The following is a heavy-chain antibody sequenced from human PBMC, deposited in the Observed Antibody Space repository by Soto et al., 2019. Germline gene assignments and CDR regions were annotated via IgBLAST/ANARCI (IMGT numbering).Heavy chain of an antibody. Sequence: SLSLTCTASGFAFSSYAMHWVRQAPGKGLEWVAVISYDGSNKYYADSVKGRFTISRDNSRNTLYLQMNNLRAEDTALYYCAKPFVPSITDRPPLFDYSARGTLVTVSS. CDR1: GFAFSSYA. CDR2: ISYDGSNK. V-gene: IGHV3-30-3*02. D-gene: IGHD6-6*01. J-gene: IGHJ4*02. CDR3: AKPFVPSITDRPPLFDY.